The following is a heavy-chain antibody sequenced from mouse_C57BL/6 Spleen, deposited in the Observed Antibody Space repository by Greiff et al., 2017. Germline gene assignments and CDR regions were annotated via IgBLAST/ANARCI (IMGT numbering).Heavy chain of an antibody. CDR3: ARRGLLRYFDY. J-gene: IGHJ2*01. CDR2: IDPSDSYT. CDR1: GYTFTSYW. Sequence: QVQLQQPGAELVMPGASVKLSCKASGYTFTSYWMHWVKQRPGQGLAWIGEIDPSDSYTNYNQKFKGKSTLTVDKSSSTAYMQLSSLTSEDSAVYDCARRGLLRYFDYWGQGTTLTVSS. V-gene: IGHV1-69*01. D-gene: IGHD1-1*01.